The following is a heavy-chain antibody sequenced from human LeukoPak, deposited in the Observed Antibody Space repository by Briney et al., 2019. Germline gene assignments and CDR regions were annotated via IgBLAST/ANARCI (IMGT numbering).Heavy chain of an antibody. Sequence: GGSLRLSCAASGLTFSSYWMHWVRQAPGKGLVWVSRINSDGSSTSYADSLKGRSTISRTNAKNTPYLQMNSLRAEDTALYYCARGGWWELPNGLGHWGQGTLVTVSS. CDR1: GLTFSSYW. J-gene: IGHJ4*02. CDR3: ARGGWWELPNGLGH. V-gene: IGHV3-74*01. CDR2: INSDGSST. D-gene: IGHD1-26*01.